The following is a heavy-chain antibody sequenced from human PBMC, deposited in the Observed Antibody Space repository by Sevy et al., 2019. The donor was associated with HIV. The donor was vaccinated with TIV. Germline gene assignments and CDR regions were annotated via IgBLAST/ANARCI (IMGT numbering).Heavy chain of an antibody. Sequence: SETLSLTCTVSGGSVGNDDYYWSWIRQPPGKGLEWIGYIFYSGSTYYNPSLKSRGSISVDTSKNHLSLRLRSVTAADTAVYYCARGVASSGAYKFDYWGPGTLVTVSS. D-gene: IGHD6-13*01. CDR2: IFYSGST. CDR3: ARGVASSGAYKFDY. J-gene: IGHJ4*02. V-gene: IGHV4-30-4*01. CDR1: GGSVGNDDYY.